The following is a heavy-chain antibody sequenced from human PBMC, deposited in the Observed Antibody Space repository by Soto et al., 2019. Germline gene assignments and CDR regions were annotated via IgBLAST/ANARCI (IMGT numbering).Heavy chain of an antibody. J-gene: IGHJ5*02. CDR3: ASQIPAATTNWFDP. CDR1: GGSISSSNW. D-gene: IGHD2-2*01. V-gene: IGHV4-4*02. CDR2: IYHSGST. Sequence: SETLSLTCAVSGGSISSSNWWSWVRQPPGKGLEWIGEIYHSGSTNYNPSLKSRVTISVDKSKNQFSLKLSSVTAADTAVYYCASQIPAATTNWFDPWGQGTLVTVYS.